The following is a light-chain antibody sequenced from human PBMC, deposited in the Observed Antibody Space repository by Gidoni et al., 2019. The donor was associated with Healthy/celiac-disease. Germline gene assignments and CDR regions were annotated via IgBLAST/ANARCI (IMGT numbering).Light chain of an antibody. J-gene: IGKJ2*01. Sequence: EIVLTHSPATLSLSPGERATLSCRASQSVSSYLAWYQQKPGQAPRLLIYDASNRATVIPARFSGSGSGTDFTLTISSLEPEDFAVYYCQQRSNWPEYTFGQGTKLEIK. CDR2: DAS. V-gene: IGKV3-11*01. CDR1: QSVSSY. CDR3: QQRSNWPEYT.